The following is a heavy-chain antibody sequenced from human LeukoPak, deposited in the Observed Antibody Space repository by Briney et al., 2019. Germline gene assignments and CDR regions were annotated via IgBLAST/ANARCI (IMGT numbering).Heavy chain of an antibody. CDR3: ARGAPKEIQLWLRLRGVAFDI. D-gene: IGHD5-18*01. V-gene: IGHV4-34*01. CDR1: GGSFSGYF. CDR2: INHSGST. Sequence: SETLSLTCAVYGGSFSGYFWSWIRQPPGKGLEWIGEINHSGSTNYKSSLRSRVTISVDTSKNQFSLKLNSVTAADTAVYYCARGAPKEIQLWLRLRGVAFDIWGQGTMVTVSS. J-gene: IGHJ3*02.